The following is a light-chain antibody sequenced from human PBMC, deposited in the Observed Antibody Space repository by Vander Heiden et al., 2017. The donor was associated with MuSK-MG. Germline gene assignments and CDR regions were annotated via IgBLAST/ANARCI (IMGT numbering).Light chain of an antibody. Sequence: EIHMTHSPSSLSASVADKITVTCQASQDISNYLNWSQQKPWIAPTLLLYDASTSKPGVPSRFSGYGSGTHFTLSISILQPEALAPYICQQDDKQPLTFGHGTKVDIK. CDR2: DAS. CDR3: QQDDKQPLT. CDR1: QDISNY. V-gene: IGKV1-33*01. J-gene: IGKJ3*01.